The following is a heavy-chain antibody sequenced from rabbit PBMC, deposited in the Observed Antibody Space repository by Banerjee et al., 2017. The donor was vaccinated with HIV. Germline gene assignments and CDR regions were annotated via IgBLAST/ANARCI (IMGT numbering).Heavy chain of an antibody. Sequence: QEQLKESGGGLVQPGGSLKLSCKASGIDFSLYYMSWVRQAPGKGLELIACIYTSSGSTWYASWVNGRFTISRSTSLNTVDLKMTSLTAADTATYFCASSGVAGYDYTTTGYFKLWGPGTLVTVS. D-gene: IGHD6-1*01. V-gene: IGHV1S43*01. CDR1: GIDFSLYY. CDR2: IYTSSGST. CDR3: ASSGVAGYDYTTTGYFKL. J-gene: IGHJ4*01.